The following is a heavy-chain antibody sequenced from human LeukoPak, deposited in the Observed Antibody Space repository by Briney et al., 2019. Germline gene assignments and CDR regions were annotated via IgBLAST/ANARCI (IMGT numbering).Heavy chain of an antibody. CDR2: IYYSGSS. J-gene: IGHJ4*02. CDR1: GGSISTYY. V-gene: IGHV4-59*01. D-gene: IGHD3-22*01. Sequence: SETLSLTCTVSGGSISTYYWSWIRQPPGKGLEWIGYIYYSGSSNYNPSLKSRVTISVDTSKNQFSLKLSSVTAADTAVYYCARRPYYYDSSGYRDYWGQGTLVTVSS. CDR3: ARRPYYYDSSGYRDY.